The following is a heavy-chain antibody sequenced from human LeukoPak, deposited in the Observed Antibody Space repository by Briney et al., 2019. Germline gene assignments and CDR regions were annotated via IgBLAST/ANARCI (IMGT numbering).Heavy chain of an antibody. V-gene: IGHV4-4*07. Sequence: SETLSLTCTVSGGSISSYYWSWIRQPAGKKLEWIGRKSTSGTTNYNPSLKSRVTISVDTSKNQFYLKLSSVTAADTAVYYCARETRPEWYFDYWAQGILVAVSS. CDR1: GGSISSYY. CDR3: ARETRPEWYFDY. J-gene: IGHJ4*02. D-gene: IGHD3-3*01. CDR2: KSTSGTT.